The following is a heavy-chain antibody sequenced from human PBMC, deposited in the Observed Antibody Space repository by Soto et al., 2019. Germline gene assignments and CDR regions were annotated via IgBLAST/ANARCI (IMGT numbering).Heavy chain of an antibody. D-gene: IGHD5-18*01. J-gene: IGHJ4*02. V-gene: IGHV3-73*02. Sequence: EVQLVESGGGLVQPGGSLKLSCAASGFAFSDSAMHWVRQASGKGLEWIGRVRGKRGNDGTAYAASVKGRFTISRDDLKTTNYLQMSGLKIEDTAVYYCTRRRGWTAVDPLDYWGQGTLVTVSS. CDR1: GFAFSDSA. CDR3: TRRRGWTAVDPLDY. CDR2: VRGKRGNDGT.